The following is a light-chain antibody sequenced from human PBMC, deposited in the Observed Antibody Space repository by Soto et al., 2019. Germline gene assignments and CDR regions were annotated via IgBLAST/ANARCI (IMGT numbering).Light chain of an antibody. J-gene: IGKJ1*01. Sequence: DSPLTQSPSAVAASVGDRGTITCRASQGSSNWLAWYQQKPVKAPQLLIYAAFNLQSGVPSRFSGSGSGTDFSLTISGLHEEDFATYYCQQANSFPWTFGQGTTVEIK. V-gene: IGKV1-12*01. CDR2: AAF. CDR1: QGSSNW. CDR3: QQANSFPWT.